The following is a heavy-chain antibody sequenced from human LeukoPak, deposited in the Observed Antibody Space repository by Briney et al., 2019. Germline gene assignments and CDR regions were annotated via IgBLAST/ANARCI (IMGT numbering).Heavy chain of an antibody. Sequence: GGSLRLSCAASGFTVSSNYMSWVRQAPGKGLEWVSVIYSGGSTYYADSVKGRFTISRDNSKNTLYLQMNSLRAEDTAVHYCEYRILDSDYWGQGTLLTVSS. CDR2: IYSGGST. D-gene: IGHD3-3*02. J-gene: IGHJ4*02. CDR1: GFTVSSNY. CDR3: EYRILDSDY. V-gene: IGHV3-53*01.